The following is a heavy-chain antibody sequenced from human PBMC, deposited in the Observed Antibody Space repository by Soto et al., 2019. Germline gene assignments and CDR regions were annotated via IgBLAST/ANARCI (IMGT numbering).Heavy chain of an antibody. D-gene: IGHD2-2*03. V-gene: IGHV4-31*03. Sequence: SETLSLTCTVSGGSISSGGYYWSWIRQHPGKGLEWIGYIYYSGSTYYNPSLKSRVTISVDTSKNQFSLKLSSVTAADTAVYYCATGYCSSTSCHDHLQGYDETWFDPWGQGTLVTVSS. CDR3: ATGYCSSTSCHDHLQGYDETWFDP. CDR2: IYYSGST. CDR1: GGSISSGGYY. J-gene: IGHJ5*02.